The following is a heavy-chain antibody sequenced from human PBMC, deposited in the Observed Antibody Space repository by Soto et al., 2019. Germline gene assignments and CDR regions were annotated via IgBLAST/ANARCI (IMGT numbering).Heavy chain of an antibody. J-gene: IGHJ4*02. Sequence: GGSLRLSCAASGFTFSSYGMHWVRQAPGKGLEWVAVISYDGSNKYYADSVKGRFTISRDNSKNTLYLQMNSLRAEDTAVYYCAKAPLGSGSYYFDEWGQGTLVTVS. CDR3: AKAPLGSGSYYFDE. CDR1: GFTFSSYG. CDR2: ISYDGSNK. D-gene: IGHD1-26*01. V-gene: IGHV3-30*18.